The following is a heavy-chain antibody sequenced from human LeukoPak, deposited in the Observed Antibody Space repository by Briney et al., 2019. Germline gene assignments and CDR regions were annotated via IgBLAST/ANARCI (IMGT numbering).Heavy chain of an antibody. J-gene: IGHJ6*03. V-gene: IGHV3-7*01. CDR2: IKQDGSET. D-gene: IGHD5-18*01. Sequence: PGGSLRLSCEASGFTFSSYWMNWVRQAPGKGLEWVANIKQDGSETYYVDSVKGRFTISRDNAKNSLYLQMNSLRAEDTAVYYCARGGLWSLLDMDVWGKGTTVTISS. CDR1: GFTFSSYW. CDR3: ARGGLWSLLDMDV.